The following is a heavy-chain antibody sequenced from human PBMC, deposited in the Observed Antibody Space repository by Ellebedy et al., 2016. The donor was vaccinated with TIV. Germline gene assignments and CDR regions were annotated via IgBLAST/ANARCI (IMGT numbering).Heavy chain of an antibody. Sequence: MPSETLSLTCSVSGGSVSSTRYYWAWIRQPPGKGLEYIGSVFFSGSPYYNPSFKSRVTLSADTSNNHFSLNLRTVTAADTAVYYCARTDPWQPIDDWGQGILVSVSS. J-gene: IGHJ4*02. CDR1: GGSVSSTRYY. V-gene: IGHV4-39*01. CDR3: ARTDPWQPIDD. D-gene: IGHD2-21*02. CDR2: VFFSGSP.